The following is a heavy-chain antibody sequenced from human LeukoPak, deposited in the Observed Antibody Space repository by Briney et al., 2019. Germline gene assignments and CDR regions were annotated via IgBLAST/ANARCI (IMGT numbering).Heavy chain of an antibody. CDR2: IYPGDSDT. Sequence: ESLKISCKGSGYSFTSYWIGWVRQMPGKGLEWIGIIYPGDSDTRYSPSFQGQVTISADKSISTAYLQWSSLKASDTAMYYCARHAYLHDSSGYWSYWGQGTLVTVSS. V-gene: IGHV5-51*01. CDR1: GYSFTSYW. J-gene: IGHJ4*02. CDR3: ARHAYLHDSSGYWSY. D-gene: IGHD3-22*01.